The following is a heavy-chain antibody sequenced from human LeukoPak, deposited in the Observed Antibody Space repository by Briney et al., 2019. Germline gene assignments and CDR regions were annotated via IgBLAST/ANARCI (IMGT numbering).Heavy chain of an antibody. CDR2: ISSSSYI. CDR1: GFTFSSYS. V-gene: IGHV3-21*04. Sequence: GGSLRLSCAASGFTFSSYSMNWVRQAPGKGLEWVSSISSSSYIYYADSVKGRFTISRDNSKNTLYLQMNSLRAEDTAVYYCAKDLIVNSNWYYFDSWGQGTLVTVSS. J-gene: IGHJ4*02. D-gene: IGHD6-13*01. CDR3: AKDLIVNSNWYYFDS.